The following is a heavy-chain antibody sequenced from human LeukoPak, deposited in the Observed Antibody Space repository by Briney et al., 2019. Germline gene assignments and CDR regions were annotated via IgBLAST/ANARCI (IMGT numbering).Heavy chain of an antibody. CDR2: IIPIFGTA. J-gene: IGHJ4*02. Sequence: GASVKVSCKASGGTFSSYTISWVRQAPGQGLEWMGGIIPIFGTAKYAEKLQGRVTITADESTSIAYMELSSLRAEDTAVYYCAKASSGYSSGWDRFDYWGQGTLVTVSS. V-gene: IGHV1-69*13. D-gene: IGHD6-19*01. CDR1: GGTFSSYT. CDR3: AKASSGYSSGWDRFDY.